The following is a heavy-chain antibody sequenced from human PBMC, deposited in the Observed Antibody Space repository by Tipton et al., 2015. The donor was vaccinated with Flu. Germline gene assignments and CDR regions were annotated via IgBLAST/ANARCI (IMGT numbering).Heavy chain of an antibody. CDR2: VSRTGST. V-gene: IGHV4-38-2*01. CDR1: GDSISSDYY. Sequence: TLSLTCAVSGDSISSDYYWGWIRQFPGKGLEWIGTVSRTGSTIYNPSLKSRVTISIDRSKNQFSLNLTSVTAGDMAVYYCARRHYSNYVSDPKSCFDPWGQVTLVAVSS. J-gene: IGHJ5*02. CDR3: ARRHYSNYVSDPKSCFDP. D-gene: IGHD4-11*01.